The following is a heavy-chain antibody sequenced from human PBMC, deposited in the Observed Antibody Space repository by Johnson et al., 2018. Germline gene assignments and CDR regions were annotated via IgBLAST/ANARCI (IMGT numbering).Heavy chain of an antibody. J-gene: IGHJ4*02. CDR1: GFTFDDYA. CDR2: ISWNSDNI. Sequence: VQLVQSGGGLVQPGRSLRLSCAASGFTFDDYAMHWVPQPPGKGLEWVSGISWNSDNIGYADSVKGRFTISRDNAKNSLYLQMNSLRPEDTALYYCAKAGGAYYYHSSGYSVDHWGQGTLVTVSS. V-gene: IGHV3-9*01. D-gene: IGHD3-22*01. CDR3: AKAGGAYYYHSSGYSVDH.